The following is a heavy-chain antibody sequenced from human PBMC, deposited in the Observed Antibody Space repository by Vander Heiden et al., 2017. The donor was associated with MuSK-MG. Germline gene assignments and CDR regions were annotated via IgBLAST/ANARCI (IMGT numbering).Heavy chain of an antibody. D-gene: IGHD6-19*01. CDR2: IYYSGST. CDR3: ARYIAVHGRTNQGDAFDI. Sequence: QLQLQESGPGLVKPSETLSLTCTVSGGSISSSSYYWGWIRQPPGKGLEWIGSIYYSGSTYYNPSLKSRVTISVDTSKNQFSLKLSSVTAADTAVYYCARYIAVHGRTNQGDAFDIWGQGTMVTVSS. J-gene: IGHJ3*02. CDR1: GGSISSSSYY. V-gene: IGHV4-39*01.